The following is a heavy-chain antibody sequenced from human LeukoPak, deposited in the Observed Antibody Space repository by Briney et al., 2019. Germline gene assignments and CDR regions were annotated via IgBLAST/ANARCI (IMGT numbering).Heavy chain of an antibody. CDR2: ISSSGSTI. CDR1: GFTFSDYY. D-gene: IGHD3-10*02. V-gene: IGHV3-11*04. Sequence: GGSLRLSCAVSGFTFSDYYMNWVRQAPGKGLEWVSYISSSGSTIYYADSVKGRFTISRDNAKNSLYLQMNSLRAEDTAVYYCAELGITMIGGVWGKGTTVTISS. CDR3: AELGITMIGGV. J-gene: IGHJ6*04.